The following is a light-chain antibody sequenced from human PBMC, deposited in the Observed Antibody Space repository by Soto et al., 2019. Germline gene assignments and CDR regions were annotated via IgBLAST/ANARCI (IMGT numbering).Light chain of an antibody. J-gene: IGLJ3*02. Sequence: QSALTQPASVSGSPGQSITISCTGTSSDVGGYNYVSWYQQHPGKAPKLMIFEVSNRPSGVSNRFSGSKSGNTVSLTISGLQAEDEADYYCSSYTTSSTLGVFGGGTKRTVL. CDR3: SSYTTSSTLGV. CDR2: EVS. CDR1: SSDVGGYNY. V-gene: IGLV2-14*01.